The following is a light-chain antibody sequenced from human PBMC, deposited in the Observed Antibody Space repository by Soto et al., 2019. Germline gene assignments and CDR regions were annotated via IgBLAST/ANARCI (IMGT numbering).Light chain of an antibody. J-gene: IGKJ1*01. V-gene: IGKV3-20*01. CDR2: GAS. CDR1: QSLSNTF. CDR3: KQYGSSPKT. Sequence: NVLTQSPGTLSLSPGERATLSCRASQSLSNTFLSWYQQKPGQAPRLLIYGASNRATGVSARFSGSGSGTDFTLTIRRLEPEDFAVYYCKQYGSSPKTFGQGTKVDIK.